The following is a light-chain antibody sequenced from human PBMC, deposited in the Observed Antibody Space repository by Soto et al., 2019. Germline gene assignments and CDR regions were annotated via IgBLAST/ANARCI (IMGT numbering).Light chain of an antibody. Sequence: DIQMTQSPSSLSASVGDRVTITCRTSQSIDNYLNWYQQKPGKAPKLLMYAASTLQSGVPSRFSGSGSETDFTLTISSLQPEGLATYYCQQSYTTLFTFGPGTKVDLK. CDR2: AAS. V-gene: IGKV1-39*01. J-gene: IGKJ3*01. CDR1: QSIDNY. CDR3: QQSYTTLFT.